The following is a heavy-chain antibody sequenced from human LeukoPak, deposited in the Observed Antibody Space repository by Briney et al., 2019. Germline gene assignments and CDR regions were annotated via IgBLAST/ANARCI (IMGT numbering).Heavy chain of an antibody. CDR1: GFTFNSYW. CDR2: INPDGSGK. J-gene: IGHJ4*02. V-gene: IGHV3-7*01. CDR3: ASKQGDY. Sequence: TGGSLRLSCAASGFTFNSYWMIWVRQAPGKGLEWVANINPDGSGKYYVDSVKGRFTISRDNAKKSLYLQMNSLRAEDTAVYDCASKQGDYWGQGTLVTVSS.